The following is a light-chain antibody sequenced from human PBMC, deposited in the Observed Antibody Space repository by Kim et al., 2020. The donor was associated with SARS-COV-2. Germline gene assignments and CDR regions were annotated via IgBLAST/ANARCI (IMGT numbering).Light chain of an antibody. CDR2: GAS. V-gene: IGKV3-15*01. Sequence: EIVMTQSPATLSVSPGERATLSCRASQSVSSNLAWYQQKPGQAPRLLIYGASTRATGIPARFSGSGSGTEFTLTISSLQSEDFAVYYCQKCNNWPPTFGQRA. CDR1: QSVSSN. CDR3: QKCNNWPPT. J-gene: IGKJ1*01.